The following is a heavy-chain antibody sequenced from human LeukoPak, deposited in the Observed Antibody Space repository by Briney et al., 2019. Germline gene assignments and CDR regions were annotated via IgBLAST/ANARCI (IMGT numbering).Heavy chain of an antibody. Sequence: PSETLSLTCAVYGGSFSGYYWSWIRQPPGKGLEWIGSIYYSGSTYYNPSLKSRVTISVDTSKNQFSLKLSSVTAADTAVYYCARPRGYCSSTSCTGGYYFDYWGQGTLVTVSS. V-gene: IGHV4-34*01. CDR2: IYYSGST. CDR1: GGSFSGYY. D-gene: IGHD2-2*01. CDR3: ARPRGYCSSTSCTGGYYFDY. J-gene: IGHJ4*02.